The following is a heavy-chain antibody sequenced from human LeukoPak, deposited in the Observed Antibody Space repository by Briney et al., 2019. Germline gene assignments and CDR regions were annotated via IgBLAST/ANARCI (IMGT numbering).Heavy chain of an antibody. Sequence: SETLSLTCTVSGGSISSSSYYWGWIRQPPGKGLEWIGSIYYSGSTYYNPSLKSRVTISVDTSKNQFSPKLSSVTAADTAVYYCARVSGYSYGNFDYWGQGTLVTVSS. CDR3: ARVSGYSYGNFDY. V-gene: IGHV4-39*07. J-gene: IGHJ4*02. CDR1: GGSISSSSYY. D-gene: IGHD5-18*01. CDR2: IYYSGST.